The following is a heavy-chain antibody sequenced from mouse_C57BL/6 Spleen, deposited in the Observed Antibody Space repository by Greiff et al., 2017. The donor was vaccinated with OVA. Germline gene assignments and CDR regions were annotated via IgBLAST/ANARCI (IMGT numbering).Heavy chain of an antibody. CDR1: GYTFTSYW. CDR2: IDPSDSET. V-gene: IGHV1-52*01. J-gene: IGHJ2*01. Sequence: QVQLQQPGAELARPGSSVKLSCKASGYTFTSYWMHWVKQRPIQGLEWIGNIDPSDSETHYNQKFKDKATLTVDKSSSTAYMQLSSLTSEDSAVYYCARRSNYLDYWGQGTTLTVSS. D-gene: IGHD5-1*01. CDR3: ARRSNYLDY.